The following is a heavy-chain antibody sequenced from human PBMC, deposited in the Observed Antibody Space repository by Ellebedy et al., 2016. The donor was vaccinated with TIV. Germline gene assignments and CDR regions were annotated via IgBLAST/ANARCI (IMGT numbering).Heavy chain of an antibody. Sequence: SETLSLTXTVSGGSISSSSYYWGWIRQPPGKGLEWIGSIYYSGSTYYNPSLKSRVTISVDTSKNQFSLKLSSVTAADTAVYYCASSSNSYSSGWENWYFDLWGRGTLVTVSS. V-gene: IGHV4-39*07. J-gene: IGHJ2*01. CDR1: GGSISSSSYY. CDR2: IYYSGST. CDR3: ASSSNSYSSGWENWYFDL. D-gene: IGHD6-19*01.